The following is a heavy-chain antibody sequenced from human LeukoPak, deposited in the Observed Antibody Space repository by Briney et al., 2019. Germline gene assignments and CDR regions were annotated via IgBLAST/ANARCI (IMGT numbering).Heavy chain of an antibody. J-gene: IGHJ1*01. CDR1: GGTFISYA. CDR3: ARGRDYGDSEYFQH. Sequence: SVKVSCKASGGTFISYAISWVRQAPGQGLEWMGGIIPTFGTANYAQKFQGRVTITADESTSTAHMQLSSLRSEDTAVYYCARGRDYGDSEYFQHWGQGTLVTVSS. D-gene: IGHD4-17*01. V-gene: IGHV1-69*13. CDR2: IIPTFGTA.